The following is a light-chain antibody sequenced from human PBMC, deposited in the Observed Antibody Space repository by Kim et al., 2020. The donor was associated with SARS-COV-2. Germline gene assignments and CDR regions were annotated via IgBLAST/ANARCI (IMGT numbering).Light chain of an antibody. J-gene: IGKJ4*01. V-gene: IGKV3-11*01. CDR2: DAS. Sequence: SLPPGERATLSCRASQSVNTYLAWYQQKPGQAPRLLIYDASKRATGIPARFSGSGSGTDFTLTISTLEPEDFAVYYCQQRRNWLTFGGGTKVDIK. CDR1: QSVNTY. CDR3: QQRRNWLT.